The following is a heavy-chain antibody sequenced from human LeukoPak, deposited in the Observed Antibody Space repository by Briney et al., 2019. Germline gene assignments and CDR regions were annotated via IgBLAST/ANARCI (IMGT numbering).Heavy chain of an antibody. CDR1: GFTFSSYA. CDR3: AELGITMIGGV. Sequence: PGGSLRLSCAASGFTFSSYAISWVRQAPGEGLEWVSHISGSGGSTYYADSVKGRFTISRDNAKNSLYLQMNSLRAEDTAVYYCAELGITMIGGVWGKGTTVTISS. V-gene: IGHV3-23*01. D-gene: IGHD3-10*02. CDR2: ISGSGGST. J-gene: IGHJ6*04.